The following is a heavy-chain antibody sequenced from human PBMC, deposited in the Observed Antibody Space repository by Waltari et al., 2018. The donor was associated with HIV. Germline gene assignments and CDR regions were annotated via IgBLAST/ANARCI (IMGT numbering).Heavy chain of an antibody. D-gene: IGHD3-3*02. CDR3: ARDGGRSRAFDY. V-gene: IGHV7-4-1*02. CDR1: GYTFTTNS. CDR2: INTNTGSP. Sequence: QVQLVQSGSGLKRPGASVKLSCQASGYTFTTNSINWVRQAPGQGLEWMGWINTNTGSPTYAQGFTGQFVFSLDTSVSTAYLQIISLKPDDTAVYYCARDGGRSRAFDYWGQGTLVTVSS. J-gene: IGHJ4*02.